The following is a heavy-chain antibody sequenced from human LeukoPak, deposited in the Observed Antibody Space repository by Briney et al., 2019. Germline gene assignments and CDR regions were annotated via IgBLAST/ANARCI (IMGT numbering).Heavy chain of an antibody. D-gene: IGHD3-22*01. CDR3: AKEAYDSSGYYQYYFDY. Sequence: GGSLRLSCAASGFTLSSYAMSWVRQAPGKGLEWVSAISGSGGSTYYADSVKGRFTISRDNSKNTLYLQMNSLRAEDTAVYYCAKEAYDSSGYYQYYFDYWGQGTLVTVSS. CDR2: ISGSGGST. V-gene: IGHV3-23*01. CDR1: GFTLSSYA. J-gene: IGHJ4*02.